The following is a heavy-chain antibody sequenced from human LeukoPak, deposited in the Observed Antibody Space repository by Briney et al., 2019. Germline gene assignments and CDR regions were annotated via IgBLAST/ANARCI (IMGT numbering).Heavy chain of an antibody. D-gene: IGHD3-10*01. Sequence: GGSLRLSCAASGFTFSSYAMHWVRQAPGKGLEWVAVISYDESKKYYADSVKGRFTISRDNSKNTLYLQMNSLRAEDTAVYYCAREGVKFSMVRGVDYWGQGTLVTASS. CDR3: AREGVKFSMVRGVDY. CDR2: ISYDESKK. CDR1: GFTFSSYA. J-gene: IGHJ4*02. V-gene: IGHV3-30-3*01.